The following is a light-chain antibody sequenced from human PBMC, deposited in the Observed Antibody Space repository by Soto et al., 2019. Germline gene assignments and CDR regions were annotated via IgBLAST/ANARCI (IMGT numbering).Light chain of an antibody. CDR2: GAS. V-gene: IGKV3-20*01. J-gene: IGKJ1*01. CDR3: QQYGSSGT. Sequence: EIVLTQSPGPLSLSPGESATLSCRASQSVSNNYLAWYQQKPGQAPRLLIYGASNRATGIPDRFSGSGSGTDFTLTISRLEPEDFAVYYCQQYGSSGTFGQGTKVDI. CDR1: QSVSNNY.